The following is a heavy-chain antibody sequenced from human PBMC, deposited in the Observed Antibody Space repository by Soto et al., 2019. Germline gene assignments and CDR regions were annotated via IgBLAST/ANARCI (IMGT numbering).Heavy chain of an antibody. V-gene: IGHV4-34*04. J-gene: IGHJ4*02. CDR3: ARGLGDISTGYYPPVMAF. D-gene: IGHD3-9*01. CDR2: INHTGNT. CDR1: KESFSAYY. Sequence: SETLSLTCDVYKESFSAYYWSWIRQPPGKGLEWIGEINHTGNTKNNPSLKSRATIYLDTSKNQFSLTLTSVTAADTAVYYCARGLGDISTGYYPPVMAFWGQGTPVTVSS.